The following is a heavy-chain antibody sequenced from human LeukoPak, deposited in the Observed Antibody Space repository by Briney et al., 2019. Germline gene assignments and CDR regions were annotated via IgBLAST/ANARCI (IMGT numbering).Heavy chain of an antibody. CDR1: GDSISGSENS. V-gene: IGHV4-39*01. Sequence: SETLSLTCTVSGDSISGSENSWGWTRQPPGKGLEWIGSFYNSGGTYYTLSLKSRVTIFIDTSRNQFSLRLSSVTAADTAVYYCARHPYYYDSSFYYLPVHFDYWGQGILVTVSS. J-gene: IGHJ4*02. D-gene: IGHD3-22*01. CDR3: ARHPYYYDSSFYYLPVHFDY. CDR2: FYNSGGT.